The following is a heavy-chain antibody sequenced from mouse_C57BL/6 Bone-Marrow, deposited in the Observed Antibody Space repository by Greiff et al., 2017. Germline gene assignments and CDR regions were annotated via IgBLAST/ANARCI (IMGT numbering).Heavy chain of an antibody. J-gene: IGHJ2*01. V-gene: IGHV5-6*02. Sequence: EVMLVESGGDLVKPGGSLKLSCAASGFTFSSYGMSWVRQTPDKRLEWVATISSGGSYTYYPASVKGRFTISRDNAKNTLYLQMSSLKSEDTAMYYCARRFYFDYWGQGTTLTVSS. CDR3: ARRFYFDY. CDR1: GFTFSSYG. CDR2: ISSGGSYT.